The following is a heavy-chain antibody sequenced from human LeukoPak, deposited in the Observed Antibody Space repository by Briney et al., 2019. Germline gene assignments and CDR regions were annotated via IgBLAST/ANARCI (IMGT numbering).Heavy chain of an antibody. CDR1: GGSFSGYY. Sequence: PSETLSLTCAVYGGSFSGYYWSWIRQPPGKGPEWIGEINHSGSTNYNPSLKSRVTISVDTSKNQFSLKLSSVTAADTAVYYCARGNYDILTGYLYWGQGTLVTVSS. V-gene: IGHV4-34*01. CDR2: INHSGST. D-gene: IGHD3-9*01. J-gene: IGHJ4*02. CDR3: ARGNYDILTGYLY.